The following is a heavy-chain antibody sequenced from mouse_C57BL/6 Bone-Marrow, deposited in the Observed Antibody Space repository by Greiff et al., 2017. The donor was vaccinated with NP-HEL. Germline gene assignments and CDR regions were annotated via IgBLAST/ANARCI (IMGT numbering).Heavy chain of an antibody. D-gene: IGHD2-14*01. CDR1: GFSFNTYA. V-gene: IGHV10-1*01. Sequence: EVKLQESGGGLVQPKGSLKLSCAASGFSFNTYAMNWVRQAPGKGLEWVARIRSKSNNYATYYADSVKDRFTISRDDSESILYLQMNNLKTEDTAMYYCVRHARYDGSFAYWGQGTLVTVSA. CDR3: VRHARYDGSFAY. J-gene: IGHJ3*01. CDR2: IRSKSNNYAT.